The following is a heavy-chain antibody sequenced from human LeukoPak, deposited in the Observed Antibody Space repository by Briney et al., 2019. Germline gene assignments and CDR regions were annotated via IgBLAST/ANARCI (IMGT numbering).Heavy chain of an antibody. Sequence: GASVKVSCKASGYTFTGYYMHWVRQAPGQGLEWMGWINPNSGGTNYAQKFQGRVTMTRDTPISTAYMELSRLRSDDTAVYYCARVPSSSWSNNWFDPWGQGTLVTVSS. CDR3: ARVPSSSWSNNWFDP. CDR1: GYTFTGYY. CDR2: INPNSGGT. J-gene: IGHJ5*02. D-gene: IGHD6-13*01. V-gene: IGHV1-2*02.